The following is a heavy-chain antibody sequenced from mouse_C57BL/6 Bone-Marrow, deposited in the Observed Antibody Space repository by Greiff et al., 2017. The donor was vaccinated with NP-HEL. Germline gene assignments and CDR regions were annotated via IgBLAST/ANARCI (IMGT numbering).Heavy chain of an antibody. CDR2: INPSNGGT. CDR1: GYTFTSYW. CDR3: ARERYGNFYFDY. D-gene: IGHD2-10*02. V-gene: IGHV1-53*01. J-gene: IGHJ2*01. Sequence: QVQLQQSGTELVKPGASVKLSCKASGYTFTSYWMHWVKQRPGQGLEWIGNINPSNGGTNYNEKFKSKATLTVDKSSSTAYMQLSSLTSEDSAVYYCARERYGNFYFDYWGQGTTLTVSS.